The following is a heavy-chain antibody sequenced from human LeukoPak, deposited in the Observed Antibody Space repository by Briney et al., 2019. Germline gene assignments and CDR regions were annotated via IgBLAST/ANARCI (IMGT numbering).Heavy chain of an antibody. Sequence: GGSLRLSCVGSGFTFTTYWMSWVRQAPGKGLEWVANIKQDGSEKYYVDSVKGRFTISRDNANNSLYLQMNSLRAEDTALYYCSRGYDTSASGYTDVWGKGTTVTVSS. CDR1: GFTFTTYW. CDR2: IKQDGSEK. CDR3: SRGYDTSASGYTDV. V-gene: IGHV3-7*03. J-gene: IGHJ6*03. D-gene: IGHD3-22*01.